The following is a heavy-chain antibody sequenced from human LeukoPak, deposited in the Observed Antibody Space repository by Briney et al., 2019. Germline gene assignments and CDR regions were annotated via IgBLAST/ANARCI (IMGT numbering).Heavy chain of an antibody. D-gene: IGHD4-17*01. Sequence: GGSLRLSCAASGFTFSSYAMHWVRQAPGKGLEWVAVISYDGSNKYYADSVKGRFTISRDNAKNSLYLQMNSLRAEDTAVYYCARQSAGDLPIDRIYYFDYWGQGTLVTVSS. CDR2: ISYDGSNK. CDR3: ARQSAGDLPIDRIYYFDY. J-gene: IGHJ4*02. V-gene: IGHV3-30-3*01. CDR1: GFTFSSYA.